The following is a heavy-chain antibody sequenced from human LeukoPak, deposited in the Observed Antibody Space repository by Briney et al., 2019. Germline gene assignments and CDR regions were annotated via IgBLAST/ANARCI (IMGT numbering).Heavy chain of an antibody. V-gene: IGHV4-38-2*01. CDR1: GYSISSGYY. Sequence: SAETLSLTCGVSGYSISSGYYWGWIRQPPGKGLERIVSIYHSGSTYYNPSRKSRVTIAVDTSKKQFPLKLSSVTAAATAVYYCARAYDCVWESYRYLFDYWGQGTLVTVSS. CDR3: ARAYDCVWESYRYLFDY. J-gene: IGHJ4*02. D-gene: IGHD3-16*02. CDR2: IYHSGST.